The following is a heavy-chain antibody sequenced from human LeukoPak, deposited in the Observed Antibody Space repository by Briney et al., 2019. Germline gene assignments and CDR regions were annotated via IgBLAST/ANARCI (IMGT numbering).Heavy chain of an antibody. CDR1: GYTFTSYG. D-gene: IGHD5-12*01. CDR3: ARGRWVATNQAYYFDD. V-gene: IGHV1-18*03. CDR2: ISAYNGNT. Sequence: ASVKVSCKASGYTFTSYGISWVRQAPGQGLEWMGWISAYNGNTKYAQKLQGRVTVTTDTATSTAYMDLSSLRSEDMAVYYCARGRWVATNQAYYFDDWGQGTLVTVSS. J-gene: IGHJ4*02.